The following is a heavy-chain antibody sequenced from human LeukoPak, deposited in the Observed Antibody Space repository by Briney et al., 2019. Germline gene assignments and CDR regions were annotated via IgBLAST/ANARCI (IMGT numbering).Heavy chain of an antibody. Sequence: SETLSLTCTVSGGSMSPYYWSWIRQSAGKGLEWIGSIYYSGGTNYNPPLKSRVTTSVDTSKNQFSLELSSVTAADTAVYYCAVNSTKHTFDIWGQGTMVTVSS. D-gene: IGHD1-1*01. V-gene: IGHV4-59*08. J-gene: IGHJ3*02. CDR2: IYYSGGT. CDR1: GGSMSPYY. CDR3: AVNSTKHTFDI.